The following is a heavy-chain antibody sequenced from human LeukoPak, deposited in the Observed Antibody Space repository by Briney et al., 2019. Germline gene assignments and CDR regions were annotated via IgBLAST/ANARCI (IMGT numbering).Heavy chain of an antibody. CDR2: VSGSGGST. CDR3: ARDTAWYTAHYYIDV. J-gene: IGHJ6*03. Sequence: GGSLRLSCAASGFTFSGFAMSWVRQAPGKGLEWVSVVSGSGGSTYYADSVKGRFTVSRDNSKNTVYQQMNSLRAEDAALYYCARDTAWYTAHYYIDVWGKGTTVTVSS. CDR1: GFTFSGFA. V-gene: IGHV3-23*01. D-gene: IGHD2-8*01.